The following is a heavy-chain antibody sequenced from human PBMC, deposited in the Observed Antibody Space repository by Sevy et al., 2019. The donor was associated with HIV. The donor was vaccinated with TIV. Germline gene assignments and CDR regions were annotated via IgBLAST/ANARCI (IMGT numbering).Heavy chain of an antibody. Sequence: GGSLRLSCAASGFTFSDYYMSWIRQAPGKGLEWVSYISSSGSTIYYADSVKGRFTISRDNAKNSLYLQMNSLRAEDTAVYYWSREFGSCSGGSCQTYHWGQGTLVTVSS. J-gene: IGHJ5*02. V-gene: IGHV3-11*01. CDR3: SREFGSCSGGSCQTYH. CDR1: GFTFSDYY. D-gene: IGHD2-15*01. CDR2: ISSSGSTI.